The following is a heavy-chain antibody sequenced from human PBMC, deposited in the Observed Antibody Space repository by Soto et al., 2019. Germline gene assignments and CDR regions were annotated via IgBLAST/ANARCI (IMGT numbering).Heavy chain of an antibody. V-gene: IGHV4-4*02. CDR1: GGSITSANW. J-gene: IGHJ5*02. CDR2: ISHSGIT. Sequence: SETLSLTCAVSGGSITSANWWTWFRQPPGGGLEWIGEISHSGITNYKASLKSRVTMSVDKTKNDVSLKLTSVTAADTAVYYCARVLRGWFDPWGQGTPVTVSS. CDR3: ARVLRGWFDP.